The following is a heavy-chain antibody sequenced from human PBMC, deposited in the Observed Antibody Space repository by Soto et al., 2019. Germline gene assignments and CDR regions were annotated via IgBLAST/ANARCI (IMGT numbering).Heavy chain of an antibody. CDR2: INPNSGVT. J-gene: IGHJ4*02. CDR3: ARGLLPTTSFDY. V-gene: IGHV1-2*02. Sequence: GASVKVSCKVSGYTVTDSYIHWVRQAPGQGLEWMGWINPNSGVTNYAQKFQGRVTITRDTSISTAYMELSRLTSDDAAVYSCARGLLPTTSFDYRGQGTLVTVSS. D-gene: IGHD1-26*01. CDR1: GYTVTDSY.